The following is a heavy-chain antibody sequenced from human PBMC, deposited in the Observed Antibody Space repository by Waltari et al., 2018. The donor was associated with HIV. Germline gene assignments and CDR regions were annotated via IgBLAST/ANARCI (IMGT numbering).Heavy chain of an antibody. J-gene: IGHJ4*02. CDR1: GGSFSGYY. CDR3: ARGGDYYGSGSYYKLDY. CDR2: INHSGST. V-gene: IGHV4-34*01. D-gene: IGHD3-10*01. Sequence: QVQLQQWGAGLLKPSETLSLTCAVYGGSFSGYYWSGIRQPPGKGLEWIGEINHSGSTNYNPSLQSRVTISVDTSKNQFSLKLSSVTAADTAVYYCARGGDYYGSGSYYKLDYWGQGTLVTVSS.